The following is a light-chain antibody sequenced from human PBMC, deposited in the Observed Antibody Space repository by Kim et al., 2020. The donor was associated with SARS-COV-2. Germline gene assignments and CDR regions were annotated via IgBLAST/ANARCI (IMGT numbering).Light chain of an antibody. V-gene: IGKV1-13*02. CDR2: DAS. CDR1: QGISSA. CDR3: QQFNSYHYIT. Sequence: SVGDRVTISCRSSQGISSALAWYQQKPGKASKLLIYDASSLESGVPSRFSGSGSGTDFTLTISSLQPEDFATYYCQQFNSYHYITFGQGTRLEIK. J-gene: IGKJ5*01.